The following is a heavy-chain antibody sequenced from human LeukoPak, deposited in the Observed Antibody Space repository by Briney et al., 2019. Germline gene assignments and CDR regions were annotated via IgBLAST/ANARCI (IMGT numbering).Heavy chain of an antibody. Sequence: GSLRLSCATSGFTFSSYSMNWVRQDPGKGLEWLSYISASGTTIYYAESVKGRFNISRDNVKNSLFLQMNSLRDEDTTVYYCARSNSSGRGAFDIWGQGTMVSVSS. CDR2: ISASGTTI. D-gene: IGHD6-19*01. V-gene: IGHV3-48*02. CDR1: GFTFSSYS. J-gene: IGHJ3*02. CDR3: ARSNSSGRGAFDI.